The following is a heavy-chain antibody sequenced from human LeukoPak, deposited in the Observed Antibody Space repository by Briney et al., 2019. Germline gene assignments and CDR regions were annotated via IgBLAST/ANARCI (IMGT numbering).Heavy chain of an antibody. Sequence: GGSLRLSCAASGFTFASYAMSWVRQVPGKGRGWAPAIIGSGGSTYYADSVKGRFTISRDNSKNALYLQMNSLRAEDTAVYYCAKDQGYDFWSGYPYYFDYWGQGTLVTVSS. J-gene: IGHJ4*02. D-gene: IGHD3-3*01. CDR3: AKDQGYDFWSGYPYYFDY. CDR2: IIGSGGST. CDR1: GFTFASYA. V-gene: IGHV3-23*01.